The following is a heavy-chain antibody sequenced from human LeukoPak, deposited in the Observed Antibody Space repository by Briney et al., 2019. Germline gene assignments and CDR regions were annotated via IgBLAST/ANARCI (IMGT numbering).Heavy chain of an antibody. J-gene: IGHJ4*02. CDR2: INWNSGTI. Sequence: GGSLRLSCAASGITFDHYAMHWVRQGPGQGLEWVSGINWNSGTIGYADSVKGRFTISRDNAKNSLYLQMNSLRAEDTALYYCAAHYYGSENSFDDYWGQGTLVTVSS. CDR3: AAHYYGSENSFDDY. V-gene: IGHV3-9*01. D-gene: IGHD3-10*01. CDR1: GITFDHYA.